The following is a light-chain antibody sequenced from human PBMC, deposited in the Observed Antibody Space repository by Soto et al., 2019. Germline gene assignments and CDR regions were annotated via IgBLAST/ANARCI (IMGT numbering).Light chain of an antibody. CDR2: AAS. V-gene: IGKV1-39*01. CDR3: QQSYNIPRAT. Sequence: DIQMTQSPSSLSASVGDRVTITCRASQSISIYLNWYQQKPGKAPKVLIYAASSLQSGVTPRFSVSGYGTDFTLTISSLQPEEFETYYCQQSYNIPRATFGQGTKVEIK. J-gene: IGKJ1*01. CDR1: QSISIY.